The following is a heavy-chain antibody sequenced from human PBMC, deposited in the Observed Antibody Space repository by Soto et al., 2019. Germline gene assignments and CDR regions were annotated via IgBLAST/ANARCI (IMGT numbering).Heavy chain of an antibody. V-gene: IGHV3-11*01. Sequence: GGSLRLSCRVSGFDFGDYYMSWIRQAPGKGLEWVSYIDSGDGTTYYTDSVKGRFTISRDNAKKTVYLQMSSLRVEDTALYYCVRPYYSSSWFPFDRWGQGALVTVSS. CDR3: VRPYYSSSWFPFDR. J-gene: IGHJ4*02. D-gene: IGHD6-13*01. CDR2: IDSGDGTT. CDR1: GFDFGDYY.